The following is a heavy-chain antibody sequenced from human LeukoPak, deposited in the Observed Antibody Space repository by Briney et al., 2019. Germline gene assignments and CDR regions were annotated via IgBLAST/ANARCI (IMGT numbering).Heavy chain of an antibody. J-gene: IGHJ3*02. CDR2: IYSGGST. CDR1: GFTVSSNY. V-gene: IGHV3-66*01. D-gene: IGHD3-22*01. Sequence: GGSLRLSCAASGFTVSSNYMSWVRQAPGKGLEWVSVIYSGGSTYYADSVKGRFTISRDNSKNTLYLQMNSLRAEDTAVYYCARDRADCYDSSGYYYGGAFDIWGQGTMVTVSS. CDR3: ARDRADCYDSSGYYYGGAFDI.